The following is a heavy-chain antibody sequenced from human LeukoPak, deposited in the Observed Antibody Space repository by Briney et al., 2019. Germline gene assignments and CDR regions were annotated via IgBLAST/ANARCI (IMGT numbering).Heavy chain of an antibody. CDR1: GFTFSSYA. CDR3: AKSRIDSGYYYYLDY. CDR2: ISGSGGST. J-gene: IGHJ4*02. Sequence: GGSLRLSCAASGFTFSSYAMSWVRQAPGKGLEWVSAISGSGGSTYYADSVKGRFTISRDNSKNTLYLQMTSLRAEDTAVYYCAKSRIDSGYYYYLDYWGQGTLVTVSS. D-gene: IGHD3-22*01. V-gene: IGHV3-23*01.